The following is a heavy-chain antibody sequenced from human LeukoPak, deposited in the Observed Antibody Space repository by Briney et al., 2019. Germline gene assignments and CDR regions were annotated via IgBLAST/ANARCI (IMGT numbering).Heavy chain of an antibody. D-gene: IGHD2-2*01. CDR2: ISSSSSYI. V-gene: IGHV3-21*01. CDR3: ASSSWRNFDY. Sequence: GGSLRLSCAASGFTFSSYSMNWVRQAPGKGLEWVSSISSSSSYIYYADSVKGRFTIFRDNAKNSLYLQMNSLRAEDTAVYYCASSSWRNFDYWGQGTLVTVSS. J-gene: IGHJ4*02. CDR1: GFTFSSYS.